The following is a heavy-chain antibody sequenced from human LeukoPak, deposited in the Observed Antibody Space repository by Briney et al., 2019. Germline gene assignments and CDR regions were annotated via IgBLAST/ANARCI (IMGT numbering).Heavy chain of an antibody. CDR1: GYTFTGYY. V-gene: IGHV1-46*01. CDR2: INPSGGST. CDR3: ARTYYYDSSGYYSEFDY. Sequence: ASVKVSCKASGYTFTGYYMHWVRQAPGQGLEWMGIINPSGGSTSYAQKFQGRVTMTRDTSTSTVYMELSSLRSEDTAVYYCARTYYYDSSGYYSEFDYWGQGTLVTVSS. D-gene: IGHD3-22*01. J-gene: IGHJ4*02.